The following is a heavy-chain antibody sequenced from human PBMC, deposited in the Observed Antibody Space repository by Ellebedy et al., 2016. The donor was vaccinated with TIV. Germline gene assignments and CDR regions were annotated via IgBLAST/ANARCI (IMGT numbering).Heavy chain of an antibody. CDR2: INHSGST. V-gene: IGHV4-34*01. CDR3: ARKTYYYDSSGYYLGWFDP. CDR1: GGSFSGYY. Sequence: MPSETLSLTCAVYGGSFSGYYWSWIRQPPGKGLEWIGEINHSGSTNYNPSLKSRVTISVDTSKNQFSLKLSSVTAADTAVYYCARKTYYYDSSGYYLGWFDPWGQGTLVTVSS. J-gene: IGHJ5*02. D-gene: IGHD3-22*01.